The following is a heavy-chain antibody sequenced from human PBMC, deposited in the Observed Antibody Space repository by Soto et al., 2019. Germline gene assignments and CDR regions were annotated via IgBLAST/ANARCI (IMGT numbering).Heavy chain of an antibody. J-gene: IGHJ6*02. V-gene: IGHV3-23*01. Sequence: EVQLLQSGGGLVQPGGSLRLSCAASGFTFSTYAMNWVRQAPGNGLEWVSAISGSGGSIHYTGSVKGRFTISRDNSKNTRYLQMNRLRDEDTALYHCVQGYSKGDVWGQGTTVTGSS. CDR2: ISGSGGSI. D-gene: IGHD1-1*01. CDR3: VQGYSKGDV. CDR1: GFTFSTYA.